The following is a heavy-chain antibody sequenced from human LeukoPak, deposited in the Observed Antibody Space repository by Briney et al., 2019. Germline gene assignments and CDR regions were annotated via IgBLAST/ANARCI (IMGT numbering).Heavy chain of an antibody. J-gene: IGHJ4*02. Sequence: GGSLRLSCAASGFTFSSYTMSWVRQAPGKGLEWVSAISGSGGSTYYADSVKGRFTISRDNSKNTLYLQMNSLRSEATAFYYVAKEPPFYGDYDYFDSWGQGTLVTVSS. D-gene: IGHD4-17*01. CDR1: GFTFSSYT. CDR3: AKEPPFYGDYDYFDS. V-gene: IGHV3-23*01. CDR2: ISGSGGST.